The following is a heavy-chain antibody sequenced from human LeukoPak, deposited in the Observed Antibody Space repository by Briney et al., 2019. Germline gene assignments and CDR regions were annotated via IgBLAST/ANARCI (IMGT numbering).Heavy chain of an antibody. J-gene: IGHJ4*02. Sequence: GGSLRLSCSVSGFTVTNDYMSWVRQAPGKGLEWVSVIYSGGSTDYADSVKGRFTISRDNSKNTVYLQMNSLRPEDTAMYYCAREGGYVFDYWGQGTLVTVSS. CDR1: GFTVTNDY. CDR2: IYSGGST. D-gene: IGHD5-12*01. V-gene: IGHV3-53*01. CDR3: AREGGYVFDY.